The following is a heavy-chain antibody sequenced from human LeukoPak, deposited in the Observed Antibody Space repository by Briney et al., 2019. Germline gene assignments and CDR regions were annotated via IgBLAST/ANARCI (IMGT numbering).Heavy chain of an antibody. D-gene: IGHD2-2*01. J-gene: IGHJ4*02. CDR2: ISDDGSNK. V-gene: IGHV3-30*04. CDR1: GFTFSSYA. CDR3: ARAPIVVVPAAIGYYFDY. Sequence: GGSLRLSCAASGFTFSSYAMHWVRQAPGKGLEWVAVISDDGSNKYYADSVKGRFTISRDNSKNTLYLQMNSLRAEDTAVYYCARAPIVVVPAAIGYYFDYWGQGTLVTVSS.